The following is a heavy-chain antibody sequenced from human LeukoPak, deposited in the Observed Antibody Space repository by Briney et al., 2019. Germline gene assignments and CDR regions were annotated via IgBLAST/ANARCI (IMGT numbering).Heavy chain of an antibody. CDR2: ISSSSSYI. J-gene: IGHJ6*02. V-gene: IGHV3-21*01. CDR3: ARDEDSSGSYYYYYGMDV. D-gene: IGHD3-22*01. Sequence: GGSLRLSCAASGFTFSSYSMNWVRQAPGKGLEWVSSISSSSSYIYYADSVKGRFTISRDNAKNSLYLQMNSPRAEDTAVYYCARDEDSSGSYYYYYGMDVWGQGTTVTVSS. CDR1: GFTFSSYS.